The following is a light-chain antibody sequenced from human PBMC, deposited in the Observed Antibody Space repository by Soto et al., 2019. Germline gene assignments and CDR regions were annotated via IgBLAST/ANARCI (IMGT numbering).Light chain of an antibody. CDR2: DVS. CDR1: RSDVGGYDY. V-gene: IGLV2-14*01. J-gene: IGLJ1*01. Sequence: QSALTQPASVSGSPGQSIAISCTGTRSDVGGYDYVSWYQQHPGKAPKLMIYDVSKRPSGVSNRFSGSKSDNTASLTISGLQAEDEADYYCSSYTSSSTYVFGTGTKVTVL. CDR3: SSYTSSSTYV.